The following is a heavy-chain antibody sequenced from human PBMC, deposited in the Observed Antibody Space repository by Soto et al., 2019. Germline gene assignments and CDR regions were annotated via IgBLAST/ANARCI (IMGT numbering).Heavy chain of an antibody. CDR3: ARVAVVVAADAFDI. CDR1: EFTFSNFG. V-gene: IGHV3-33*01. Sequence: QVQLVESGGGVVQPGRSLRLSCAASEFTFSNFGMHWVRQAPGKGLEWVAVIYYDGSNEYYADSVKGRFTISRDNSKNTRYLQMNSLRAEDKAVYYCARVAVVVAADAFDIWGQGTMVTVSS. D-gene: IGHD2-15*01. CDR2: IYYDGSNE. J-gene: IGHJ3*02.